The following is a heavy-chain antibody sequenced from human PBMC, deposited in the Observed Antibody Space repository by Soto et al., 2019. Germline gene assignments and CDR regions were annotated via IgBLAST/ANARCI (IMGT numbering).Heavy chain of an antibody. V-gene: IGHV1-69*06. Sequence: QMQLVQSGTEVKKSGSSVKVSCKASGGTSSNFVITWVRQVPGQGLEWLGGILPMFGAVKYAQKFQDRLTITADRSTKTAAMELGRLRPEDTAVYYCARPKRSGYDRGDSYYHTMDVWGHVTTVTVS. D-gene: IGHD3-3*01. J-gene: IGHJ6*02. CDR3: ARPKRSGYDRGDSYYHTMDV. CDR2: ILPMFGAV. CDR1: GGTSSNFV.